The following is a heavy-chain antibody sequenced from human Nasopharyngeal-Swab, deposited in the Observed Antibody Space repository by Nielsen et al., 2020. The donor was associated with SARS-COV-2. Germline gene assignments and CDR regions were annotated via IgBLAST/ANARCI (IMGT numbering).Heavy chain of an antibody. J-gene: IGHJ4*02. CDR1: GFTFDDYA. Sequence: GESLKISCVASGFTFDDYAMHWVRQAPGKGLEWVSFISGDTYSTNYVDSVKGRFTISRDNAKNSLYLQMNSLRAEDTALYYCAALLDYGDYGPDYWGQGTLVTVSS. CDR2: ISGDTYST. V-gene: IGHV3-43*02. CDR3: AALLDYGDYGPDY. D-gene: IGHD4-17*01.